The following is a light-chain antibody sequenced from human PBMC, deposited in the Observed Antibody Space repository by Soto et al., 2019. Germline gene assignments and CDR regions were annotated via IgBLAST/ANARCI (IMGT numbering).Light chain of an antibody. CDR3: SSYAGSDIFV. CDR2: EVN. CDR1: SSDIGDYDY. J-gene: IGLJ2*01. V-gene: IGLV2-8*01. Sequence: QSALTQPASVSGSPGQSITISCTGTSSDIGDYDYVSWYQQHPGKAPKLMIYEVNKRPSGVPDRFSGSKSGNTASLTVSGLQAEDEADYYCSSYAGSDIFVFGGGTKLTVL.